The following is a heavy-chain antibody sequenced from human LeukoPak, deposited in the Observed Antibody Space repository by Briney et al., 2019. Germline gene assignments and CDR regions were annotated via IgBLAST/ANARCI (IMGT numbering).Heavy chain of an antibody. Sequence: PGGSLRLSCAASGFTISSYGMSWVRQAPGKGLEWVSSISGGTTYYADSVKGRFTISRDNSKNIVSLQMNSLRAKDTAVYYCAKSVYGSGNYWGQGTLVTVSS. CDR3: AKSVYGSGNY. V-gene: IGHV3-23*01. J-gene: IGHJ4*02. CDR1: GFTISSYG. D-gene: IGHD3-10*01. CDR2: ISGGTT.